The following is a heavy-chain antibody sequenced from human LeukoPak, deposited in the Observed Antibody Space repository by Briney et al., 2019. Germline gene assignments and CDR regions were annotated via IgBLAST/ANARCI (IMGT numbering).Heavy chain of an antibody. CDR2: MHYTGNT. J-gene: IGHJ5*02. CDR1: GGSIDSDNYY. Sequence: SETLSLTCAVSGGSIDSDNYYWGWIRRPPGKGLEWIGHMHYTGNTQHNPSLKGRVIISVDMSKNQFSLKLSSVTAADTAVYYCARVTRYPGIAVAGFDPWGQGTLVTVSS. CDR3: ARVTRYPGIAVAGFDP. D-gene: IGHD6-13*01. V-gene: IGHV4-39*01.